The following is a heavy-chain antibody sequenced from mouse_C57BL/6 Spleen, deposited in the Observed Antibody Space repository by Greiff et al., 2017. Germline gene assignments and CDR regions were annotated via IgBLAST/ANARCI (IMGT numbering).Heavy chain of an antibody. D-gene: IGHD1-1*01. V-gene: IGHV1-64*01. Sequence: QVQLQQPGAELVQPGASVKLSCKASGYTFTSYWMNLVKQRPGQGLEWIGMIHPNSGSSNYNEKFNSKATLTVAKSSSTAYMQLSGLTSEDCAVYYCARPYDSSYNYAMDYWGQGTSVTVSS. CDR1: GYTFTSYW. J-gene: IGHJ4*01. CDR2: IHPNSGSS. CDR3: ARPYDSSYNYAMDY.